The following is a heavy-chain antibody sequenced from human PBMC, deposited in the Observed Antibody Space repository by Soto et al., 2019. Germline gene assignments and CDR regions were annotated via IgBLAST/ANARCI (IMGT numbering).Heavy chain of an antibody. Sequence: PSETLSLTCAVYGVSISGHSWTWIRQSPGKGLEWIGDINHSGRVNYSPSLKSRVTISLDTPKNQFSLTLSAVTAADTAMYYCSTRAYDTNGYYRFDPWGQGTRVTVS. D-gene: IGHD3-22*01. CDR1: GVSISGHS. CDR3: STRAYDTNGYYRFDP. V-gene: IGHV4-34*01. CDR2: INHSGRV. J-gene: IGHJ5*01.